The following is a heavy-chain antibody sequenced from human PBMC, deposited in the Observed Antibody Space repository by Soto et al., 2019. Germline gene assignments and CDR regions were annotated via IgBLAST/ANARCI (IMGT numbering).Heavy chain of an antibody. CDR3: ASDTGQPWSNWFDP. CDR1: GGTFSSYA. Sequence: QVQLVQSGAEVKKPGSSVKVSCKASGGTFSSYAISWVRQAPGQGLEWMGGIIPIFGTANYAQKFQCRVTITADKSTITAYMKLGSLRSEDTAVYYCASDTGQPWSNWFDPWGQGTLVTVSS. CDR2: IIPIFGTA. V-gene: IGHV1-69*06. D-gene: IGHD2-2*01. J-gene: IGHJ5*02.